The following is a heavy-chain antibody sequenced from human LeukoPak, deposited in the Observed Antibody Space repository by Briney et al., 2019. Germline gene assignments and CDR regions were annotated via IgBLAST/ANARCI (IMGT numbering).Heavy chain of an antibody. D-gene: IGHD4-17*01. CDR1: GGTFSNDA. Sequence: SVKVSCKASGGTFSNDAISWVRQAPGQGLEWMGRILPMSGIPNYAQKFQGRVTIAADKSTRTAYMEVSSLRSEDTAVYYCATGVDYATPSRAFDIWGQGTMVTVSS. J-gene: IGHJ3*02. CDR3: ATGVDYATPSRAFDI. V-gene: IGHV1-69*04. CDR2: ILPMSGIP.